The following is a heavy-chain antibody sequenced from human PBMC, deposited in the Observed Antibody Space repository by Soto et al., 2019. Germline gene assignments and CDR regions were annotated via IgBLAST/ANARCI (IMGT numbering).Heavy chain of an antibody. V-gene: IGHV1-69*13. J-gene: IGHJ4*02. Sequence: VASVKVSCKASGGTFSSYAISCVRQAPGQGLEWMGGIIPIFGTANYAQKFQGRVTITADESTSTAYMELSSLRSEDTAVYYCAILVDTAMVTSPRDYWGQGTLVTVSS. CDR3: AILVDTAMVTSPRDY. CDR2: IIPIFGTA. CDR1: GGTFSSYA. D-gene: IGHD5-18*01.